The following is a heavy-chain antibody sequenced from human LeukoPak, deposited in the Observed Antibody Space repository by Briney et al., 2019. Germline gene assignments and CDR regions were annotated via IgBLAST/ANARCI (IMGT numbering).Heavy chain of an antibody. D-gene: IGHD6-13*01. CDR2: ISGSGGST. Sequence: PGGSLRLSCAASGFTFSSNDMSWVRQAPGKGLEWVSAISGSGGSTYYADSVKGRFTISRDNSKNTLYLQMNSLRAEDTAVYYWAKDLIGIAAAGTSWGEGTLVTVSS. J-gene: IGHJ5*02. V-gene: IGHV3-23*01. CDR3: AKDLIGIAAAGTS. CDR1: GFTFSSND.